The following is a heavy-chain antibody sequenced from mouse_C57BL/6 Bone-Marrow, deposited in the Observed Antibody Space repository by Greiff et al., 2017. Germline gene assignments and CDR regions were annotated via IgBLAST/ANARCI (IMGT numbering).Heavy chain of an antibody. D-gene: IGHD2-12*01. V-gene: IGHV1-50*01. CDR3: ARGNYSDYYFDY. Sequence: VQLQQSGAELVKPGASVKLSCKASGFTFTTYWMQWVRQRPGQGLEWIGEVDPSDSYTNSNQKFMAKATLTVDTSTSKTYMQLSSLASEDSAVYNYARGNYSDYYFDYWGQGTTLTVSS. CDR2: VDPSDSYT. CDR1: GFTFTTYW. J-gene: IGHJ2*01.